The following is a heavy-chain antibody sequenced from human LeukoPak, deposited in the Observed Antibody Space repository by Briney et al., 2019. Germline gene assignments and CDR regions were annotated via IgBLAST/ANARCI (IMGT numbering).Heavy chain of an antibody. CDR1: GGSTSSYY. Sequence: SETLSLTCTVSGGSTSSYYWSWIRQPAGKGLEWIGRIYTSGSTNYNPSLKSRVTMSVDTSKNQFSLKLSSVTAADTAVYYCSGLLWFGELLNDYWGQGTLVTVSS. CDR3: SGLLWFGELLNDY. CDR2: IYTSGST. V-gene: IGHV4-4*07. J-gene: IGHJ4*02. D-gene: IGHD3-10*01.